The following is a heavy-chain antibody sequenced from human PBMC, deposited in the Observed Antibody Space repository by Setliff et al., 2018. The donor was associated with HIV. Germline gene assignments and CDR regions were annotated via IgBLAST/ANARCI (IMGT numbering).Heavy chain of an antibody. D-gene: IGHD3-3*01. Sequence: PSETLSLTCNVSGGSISTSSYYWGWIRQPPGKGLEWIGSIYYTGSTDYNPSLESRVTIPVDTSKNQFSLRLTSVTAADTAVYYCARPLTTSYNFWGDAFAFWGQGAMVTVSS. CDR1: GGSISTSSYY. CDR2: IYYTGST. J-gene: IGHJ3*01. CDR3: ARPLTTSYNFWGDAFAF. V-gene: IGHV4-39*01.